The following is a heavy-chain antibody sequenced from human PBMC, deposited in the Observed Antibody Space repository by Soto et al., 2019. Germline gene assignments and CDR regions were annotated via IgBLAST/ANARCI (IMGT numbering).Heavy chain of an antibody. CDR1: GFTFDDYG. D-gene: IGHD1-26*01. Sequence: GGSLRLSCAASGFTFDDYGLSWVRQAPGKGLEWVSGINWNGGSTRYADSVKGRFTISRDNAKNSLYLQMNSLRAEDTALYYCASGIVGATTYGMDVWGQGTTVTVSS. V-gene: IGHV3-20*04. CDR2: INWNGGST. J-gene: IGHJ6*02. CDR3: ASGIVGATTYGMDV.